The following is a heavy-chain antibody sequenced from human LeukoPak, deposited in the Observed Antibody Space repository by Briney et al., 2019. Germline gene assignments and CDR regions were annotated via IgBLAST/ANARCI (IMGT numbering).Heavy chain of an antibody. CDR1: GFTFSSCA. Sequence: GGSLRLSCAASGFTFSSCALTWVRQAPGKGLEWVSAISDTGGGTYYADSVKGRFTISRDNAKNTLYLQMNSLKAEDTAMYYCARGVVFDCWGQGILVTVSS. CDR3: ARGVVFDC. CDR2: ISDTGGGT. J-gene: IGHJ4*02. V-gene: IGHV3-23*01. D-gene: IGHD2-15*01.